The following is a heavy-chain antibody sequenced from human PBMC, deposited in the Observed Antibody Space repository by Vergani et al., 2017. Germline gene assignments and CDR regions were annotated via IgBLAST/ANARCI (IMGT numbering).Heavy chain of an antibody. D-gene: IGHD3-22*01. V-gene: IGHV3-30*02. CDR2: IHFDGTKT. CDR1: GFSISTYG. CDR3: AKDLFYYDSSGYYRDAFDI. Sequence: QVLLVESGGGVVQPGGSLRLSCTASGFSISTYGMHWVRQAPGKGLEWVAFIHFDGTKTDYADSVKGRFTLSRDNSKNTLYLQMNSLRAEDTAVYYCAKDLFYYDSSGYYRDAFDIWGQGTMVTVSS. J-gene: IGHJ3*02.